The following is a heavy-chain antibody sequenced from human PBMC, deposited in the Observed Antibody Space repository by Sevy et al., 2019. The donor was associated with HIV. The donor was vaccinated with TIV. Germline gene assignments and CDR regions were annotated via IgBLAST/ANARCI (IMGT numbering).Heavy chain of an antibody. D-gene: IGHD2-15*01. CDR1: GFIFRGYA. V-gene: IGHV3-23*01. J-gene: IGHJ4*02. CDR3: AKDGRPAGFDD. CDR2: ISGSGGST. Sequence: QQRGSLRLSCAASGFIFRGYAMAWVRQTPGKGLQWVSAISGSGGSTYYEDSVKGRFTISRDNSMNTLFLEMNNLRVEDTAVYYCAKDGRPAGFDDWGLGTLVTVSS.